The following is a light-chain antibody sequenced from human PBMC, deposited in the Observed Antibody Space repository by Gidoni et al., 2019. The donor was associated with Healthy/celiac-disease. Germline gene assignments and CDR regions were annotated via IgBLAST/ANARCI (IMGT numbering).Light chain of an antibody. CDR3: QQYGSSPYT. CDR1: QSVSSSY. Sequence: EIVLTQSTGTLSLSPGERATLSCRASQSVSSSYLAGYQQKPGQAPRLLIYGASSRATGIPDRFSGSVSGTDFTLTISRLEPEYFAVYYCQQYGSSPYTFGQGTKLEIK. CDR2: GAS. J-gene: IGKJ2*01. V-gene: IGKV3-20*01.